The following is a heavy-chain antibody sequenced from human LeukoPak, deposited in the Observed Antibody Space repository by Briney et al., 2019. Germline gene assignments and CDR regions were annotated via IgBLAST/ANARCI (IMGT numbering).Heavy chain of an antibody. Sequence: GGSLRLSCAASGFTFSNYWMSWVRQTPGKGLEWVATIEQDGSEKYYVDSVKGRFTISRDNAKKSLFLQMNSLRADDAAVYYCARPSVLGPNTDYWGQGTLVTVSS. CDR3: ARPSVLGPNTDY. CDR1: GFTFSNYW. V-gene: IGHV3-7*01. J-gene: IGHJ4*02. D-gene: IGHD2-2*01. CDR2: IEQDGSEK.